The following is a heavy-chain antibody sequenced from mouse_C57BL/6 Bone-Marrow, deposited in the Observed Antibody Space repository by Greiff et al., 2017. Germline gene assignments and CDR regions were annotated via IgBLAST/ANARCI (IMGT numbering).Heavy chain of an antibody. Sequence: EVQRVESGGGLVKPGGSLKLSCAASGFTFSDYGMHWVRQAPEKGLEWVAYISSGSSTINYADTVKGRVTISRDKAKNTLFLQMTSLRSEDAAMYYCASYGEYFDYWGTGTTVTVSS. D-gene: IGHD1-2*01. CDR1: GFTFSDYG. J-gene: IGHJ1*03. CDR2: ISSGSSTI. V-gene: IGHV5-17*01. CDR3: ASYGEYFDY.